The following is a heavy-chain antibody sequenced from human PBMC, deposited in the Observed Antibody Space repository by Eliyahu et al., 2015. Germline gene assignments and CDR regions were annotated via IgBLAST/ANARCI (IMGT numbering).Heavy chain of an antibody. Sequence: QLQLQESGPGLVKPSETLSLTCTVXGGSTTVTNYYWGWIRQPPGKGFEWIASVYYSGSTYYSPSLQSRITLSVDTSKNLFSLRLSSVTAADTAVYYCSRHGRRVAGSGLWFDPWGQGILVTVSS. J-gene: IGHJ5*02. CDR1: GGSTTVTNYY. V-gene: IGHV4-39*01. CDR3: SRHGRRVAGSGLWFDP. CDR2: VYYSGST. D-gene: IGHD6-19*01.